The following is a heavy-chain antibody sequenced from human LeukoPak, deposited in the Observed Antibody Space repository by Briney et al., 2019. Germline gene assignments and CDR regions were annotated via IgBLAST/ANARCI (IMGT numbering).Heavy chain of an antibody. CDR1: GGSFSGYY. CDR2: INHSGST. CDR3: ARVPLTRVTTMGRHAFDI. V-gene: IGHV4-34*01. J-gene: IGHJ3*02. Sequence: SETLSLTRAVYGGSFSGYYWSWIRQPPGKGLEWIGEINHSGSTNYNPSLKSRVTISVDTSKNQFSLKLSSVTAADTAVYYCARVPLTRVTTMGRHAFDIWGQGTMVTVSS. D-gene: IGHD4-17*01.